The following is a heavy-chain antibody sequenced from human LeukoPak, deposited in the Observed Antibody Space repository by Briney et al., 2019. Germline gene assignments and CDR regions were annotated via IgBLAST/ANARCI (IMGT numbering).Heavy chain of an antibody. CDR2: ISNSDGST. D-gene: IGHD3-10*01. Sequence: GGSLRLSCAASGFTFSSYAMSWVRQAPGKGLEWVSTISNSDGSTYYADSVKGRFSISRDNSENTLYLQMNSLRAEDTAVYYCARDPGGSGYFDYWGQGTLVTVSS. CDR3: ARDPGGSGYFDY. V-gene: IGHV3-23*01. CDR1: GFTFSSYA. J-gene: IGHJ4*02.